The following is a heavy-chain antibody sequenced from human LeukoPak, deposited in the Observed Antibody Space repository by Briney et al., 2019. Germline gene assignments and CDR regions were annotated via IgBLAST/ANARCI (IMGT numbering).Heavy chain of an antibody. CDR1: GGSFSGYY. Sequence: SETLSLTCAVYGGSFSGYYWSWIRQPPGKGLEWIGEINHSGSTNYNPSLKSRVTISVDTSKNQFPLKLSSVTAADTAVYYCARDYRYSSSWYDYYYYGMDVWGQGTTVTVSS. J-gene: IGHJ6*02. V-gene: IGHV4-34*01. CDR2: INHSGST. CDR3: ARDYRYSSSWYDYYYYGMDV. D-gene: IGHD6-13*01.